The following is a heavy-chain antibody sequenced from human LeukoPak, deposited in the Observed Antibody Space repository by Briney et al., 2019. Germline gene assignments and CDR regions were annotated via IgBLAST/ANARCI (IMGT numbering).Heavy chain of an antibody. CDR3: ARGGSEGATKGSGTDY. D-gene: IGHD1-26*01. Sequence: GGSLRLSCAGSGFTFSSYWMSWVRQAPGKGLEWVANIKQDGSGKYYVDSVKGRFTISRDNANNSLYLQMNSLRAEDTAVYYCARGGSEGATKGSGTDYWGQGTLVTVSS. CDR1: GFTFSSYW. J-gene: IGHJ4*02. CDR2: IKQDGSGK. V-gene: IGHV3-7*01.